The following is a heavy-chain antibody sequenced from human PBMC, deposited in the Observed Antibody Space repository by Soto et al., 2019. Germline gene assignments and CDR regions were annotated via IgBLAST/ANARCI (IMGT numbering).Heavy chain of an antibody. V-gene: IGHV3-11*01. Sequence: PGGSLRLSCAASGFTFSDYYMSWIRQAPGKGLEWVSYISSSGSTIYYAASVKGRFTISRDNAKNSLYLQMNSLRAEDTAVYYCARDRGPLGYCSGGSCYSVDDAFDIWGQGTMVTVSS. CDR2: ISSSGSTI. D-gene: IGHD2-15*01. CDR1: GFTFSDYY. J-gene: IGHJ3*02. CDR3: ARDRGPLGYCSGGSCYSVDDAFDI.